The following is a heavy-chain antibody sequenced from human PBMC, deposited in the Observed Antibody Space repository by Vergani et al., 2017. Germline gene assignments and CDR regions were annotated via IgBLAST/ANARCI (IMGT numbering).Heavy chain of an antibody. Sequence: QVQLQQWGAGLLKPSETLSLTCAVYGGSFSGYYWSWIRQPPGKGLEWIGEINHSGSTNYNPSLKSRVTISVATSKNQFSLKLSSVTAADTAVYYCAGGQKLGIPMYYYYMDVWGKGTTVTVSS. V-gene: IGHV4-34*01. D-gene: IGHD7-27*01. CDR2: INHSGST. J-gene: IGHJ6*03. CDR3: AGGQKLGIPMYYYYMDV. CDR1: GGSFSGYY.